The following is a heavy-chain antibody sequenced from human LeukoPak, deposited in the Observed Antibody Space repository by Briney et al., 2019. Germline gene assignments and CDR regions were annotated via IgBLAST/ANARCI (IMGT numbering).Heavy chain of an antibody. CDR1: GGSISSSNYY. V-gene: IGHV4-39*02. D-gene: IGHD1-26*01. CDR2: IFYSGST. J-gene: IGHJ3*01. CDR3: ASSRVGDVFDV. Sequence: KPSENLSLTCTVSGGSISSSNYYWSWVRPSPGKGLECIGSIFYSGSTFYNPSLRSRATISVDTSKNYFSLKLTSVTAADTAVYYCASSRVGDVFDVWGQGTMVPISS.